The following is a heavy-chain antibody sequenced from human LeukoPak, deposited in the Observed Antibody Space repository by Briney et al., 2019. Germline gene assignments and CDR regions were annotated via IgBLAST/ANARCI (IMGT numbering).Heavy chain of an antibody. CDR2: ISGSGGST. J-gene: IGHJ4*02. CDR3: AKGVRRSSDYSSPVDY. V-gene: IGHV3-23*01. D-gene: IGHD3-22*01. Sequence: QAGGSLRLSCAAPGFTFSSYEMNWVRQAPGKGLEWVSAISGSGGSTYYADSVKGRFTISRDNSRNTLYLQMNSLRAEDTAVYYCAKGVRRSSDYSSPVDYWGQGTLVTVSS. CDR1: GFTFSSYE.